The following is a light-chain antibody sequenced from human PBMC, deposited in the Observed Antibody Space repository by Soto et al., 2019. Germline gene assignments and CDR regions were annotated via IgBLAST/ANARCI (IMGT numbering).Light chain of an antibody. CDR3: QQRSNWPFT. CDR2: RAS. Sequence: VGMTQSPDILAVSPGETVTLSCRASQSLSDNLAWYQQKPGQTPRLLIFRASSRASGVPARFSGSGSGTDFTLTISSLEPEDFAVYYCQQRSNWPFTFGPGTKVDIK. V-gene: IGKV3-11*01. CDR1: QSLSDN. J-gene: IGKJ3*01.